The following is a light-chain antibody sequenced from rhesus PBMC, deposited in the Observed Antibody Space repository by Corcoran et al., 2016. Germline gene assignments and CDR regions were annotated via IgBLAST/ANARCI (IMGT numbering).Light chain of an antibody. V-gene: IGKV1-37*01. J-gene: IGKJ4*01. CDR3: QQYNSAPLT. Sequence: DIQMTQSPSSLSASVGDTVTITCRASQGISSYLAWYQQKPGKAPKPLIYYASNLESGVPSRFSGSGSGTECTLPLTSLQPEDFATYHCQQYNSAPLTFGGGTKVEIK. CDR1: QGISSY. CDR2: YAS.